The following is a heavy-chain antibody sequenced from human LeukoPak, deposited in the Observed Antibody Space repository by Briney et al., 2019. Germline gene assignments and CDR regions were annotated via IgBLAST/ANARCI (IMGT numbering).Heavy chain of an antibody. V-gene: IGHV3-33*01. CDR2: IWYDGSRK. J-gene: IGHJ4*02. D-gene: IGHD6-19*01. Sequence: GGSLRLSCAAPGFTFSSYGMHWVRQAPDKGLEWVAIIWYDGSRKYYADSVKGRFTISRDNSKNTLYMQMNSLRADDTAVYYCARDNSGLDYWGQGTLVTVSS. CDR3: ARDNSGLDY. CDR1: GFTFSSYG.